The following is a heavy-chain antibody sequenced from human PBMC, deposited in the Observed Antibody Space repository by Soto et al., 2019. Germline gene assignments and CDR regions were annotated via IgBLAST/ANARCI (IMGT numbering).Heavy chain of an antibody. V-gene: IGHV1-46*03. J-gene: IGHJ6*03. CDR2: INPSGGST. D-gene: IGHD4-17*01. CDR3: ASSTVTRYYMDV. Sequence: ASVKVSCKASGYTFTSYYMHWVRQAPGQGLEWMGIINPSGGSTSYAQKFQGRVTMTRDTSTSTVYMELSSLRSEDTAVYYCASSTVTRYYMDVWGKGTTVTVSS. CDR1: GYTFTSYY.